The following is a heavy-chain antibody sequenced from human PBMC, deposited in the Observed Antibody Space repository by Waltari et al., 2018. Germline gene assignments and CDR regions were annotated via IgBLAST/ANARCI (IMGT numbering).Heavy chain of an antibody. J-gene: IGHJ4*02. V-gene: IGHV4-38-2*01. CDR1: GGSISSGYY. D-gene: IGHD6-13*01. Sequence: QVQLQESGTGLVKPSETLSLTCAVSGGSISSGYYWSWIRQPPGKGLEWIGYIGGSSGSTYYNPSLKSRVTISKDTSKNQFSLKLSSVTAADTAVYYCARRAVAAYFDYWGQGVLVTVSS. CDR3: ARRAVAAYFDY. CDR2: IGGSSGST.